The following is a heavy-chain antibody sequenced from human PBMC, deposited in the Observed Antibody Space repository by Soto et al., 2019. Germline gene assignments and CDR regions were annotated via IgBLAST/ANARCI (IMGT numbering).Heavy chain of an antibody. D-gene: IGHD4-4*01. CDR3: AKVQYSNYVYYYGMDV. J-gene: IGHJ6*02. Sequence: LRLSCAVSGFTFSSYGMHWFRQAPGKGLAWVSVISYDGSNKYYDDSVKGRFTISRDNSKNTQYLQMNSLRAEDTAVYYCAKVQYSNYVYYYGMDVWGQGTTVTVSS. CDR1: GFTFSSYG. V-gene: IGHV3-30*18. CDR2: ISYDGSNK.